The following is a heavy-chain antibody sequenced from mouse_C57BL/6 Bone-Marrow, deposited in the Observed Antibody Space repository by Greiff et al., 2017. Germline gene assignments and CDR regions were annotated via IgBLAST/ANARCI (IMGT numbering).Heavy chain of an antibody. CDR3: ARHAFFTTVVATDFDY. CDR2: ISSGGSYT. J-gene: IGHJ2*01. D-gene: IGHD1-1*01. Sequence: EVKVVESGGDLVKPGGSLKLSCAASGFTFSSYGMSWVRQTPDKRLEWVATISSGGSYTYYPDSVKGQSTIARDNAKNTLYLQMSSLKSEDTAMYYCARHAFFTTVVATDFDYWGQGTTLTVSS. V-gene: IGHV5-6*01. CDR1: GFTFSSYG.